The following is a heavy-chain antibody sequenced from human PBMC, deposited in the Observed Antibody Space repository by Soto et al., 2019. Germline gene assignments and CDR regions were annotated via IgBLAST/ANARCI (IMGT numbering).Heavy chain of an antibody. J-gene: IGHJ4*02. CDR2: IHHSGST. V-gene: IGHV4-34*01. CDR1: VGSFTVYY. CDR3: AREAAADTRGDFDY. Sequence: AETLCLTCAVYVGSFTVYYWNWIRQPPGKGLEWIGGIHHSGSTHDNPPLKRRVTMSLDTPKNQFSLNVRSVTAADTAVYYCAREAAADTRGDFDYWGQGTLVTVSS. D-gene: IGHD6-13*01.